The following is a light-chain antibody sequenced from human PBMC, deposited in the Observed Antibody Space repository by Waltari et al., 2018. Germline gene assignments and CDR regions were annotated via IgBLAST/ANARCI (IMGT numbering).Light chain of an antibody. CDR3: QQRGT. V-gene: IGKV3-11*01. Sequence: EIVFTQSPVTLSLSPGERATLSCRASQSLRSSSAWYQQKPGQAPRLLIYGTSNRATGIPPRFSGSGSGTDFTFTITSLEPEDFAVYYCQQRGTFGQGTKVELK. CDR1: QSLRSS. J-gene: IGKJ1*01. CDR2: GTS.